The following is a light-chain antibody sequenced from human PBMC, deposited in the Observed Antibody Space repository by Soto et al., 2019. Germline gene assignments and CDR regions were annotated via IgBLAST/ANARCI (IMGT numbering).Light chain of an antibody. J-gene: IGKJ4*01. CDR1: QGIGDT. Sequence: EVVMTQSPATLSVFPWEGATLSCRASQGIGDTLAWSQHKPGQTPRLLIYDTSTRATGVPAKFSGSRSGTEFALTINSLQSEDFAVYYCQRYNNWPLTLGGGTKVDIK. CDR3: QRYNNWPLT. CDR2: DTS. V-gene: IGKV3-15*01.